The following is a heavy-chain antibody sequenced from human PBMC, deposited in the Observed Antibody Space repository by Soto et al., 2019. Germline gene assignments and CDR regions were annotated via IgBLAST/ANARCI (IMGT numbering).Heavy chain of an antibody. D-gene: IGHD3-22*01. J-gene: IGHJ4*02. CDR3: AREPYDSSGYYLVF. Sequence: PSETLSLTCTVSGGSISSYYWSWIRQPAGKGLEWIGRIYTSGSTNYNPSLKSRVTMSVDTSKNQFSLKLSSVTAADTAVYYCAREPYDSSGYYLVFWGQGTLVTVSS. CDR1: GGSISSYY. CDR2: IYTSGST. V-gene: IGHV4-4*07.